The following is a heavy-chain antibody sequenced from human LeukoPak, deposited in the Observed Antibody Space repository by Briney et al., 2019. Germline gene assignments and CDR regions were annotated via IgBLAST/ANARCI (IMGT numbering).Heavy chain of an antibody. CDR3: AKGRAVAGTGYY. D-gene: IGHD6-19*01. Sequence: PGGSLRLSCAASGFTFSSYGMHWVRQAPGKGLEWVAFVRYDGSNKYYADSVKGRFTISRDNSKNTLYLQMNSLRAEDTAVYYCAKGRAVAGTGYYWGQGTLVTVSS. V-gene: IGHV3-30*02. CDR1: GFTFSSYG. CDR2: VRYDGSNK. J-gene: IGHJ4*02.